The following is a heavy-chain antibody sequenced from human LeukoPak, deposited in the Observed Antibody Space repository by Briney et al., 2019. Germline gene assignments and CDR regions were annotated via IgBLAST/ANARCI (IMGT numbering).Heavy chain of an antibody. V-gene: IGHV3-43*01. CDR1: GLIFDDYT. CDR2: ISRNGAVT. Sequence: PGGSLRLSCAASGLIFDDYTMHWVRQAPGKGLEWVSLISRNGAVTKYADSVRGRFTVSRDNSKNSLYLQMNSLRTEDTALYYCAKDISAGSHYGSGTAFDYWGQGTLVTVSS. CDR3: AKDISAGSHYGSGTAFDY. J-gene: IGHJ4*02. D-gene: IGHD3-10*01.